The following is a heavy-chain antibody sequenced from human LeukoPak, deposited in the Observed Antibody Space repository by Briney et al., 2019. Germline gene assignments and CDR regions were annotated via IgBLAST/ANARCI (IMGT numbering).Heavy chain of an antibody. J-gene: IGHJ4*02. V-gene: IGHV3-21*01. Sequence: GGSLRLSCAASGFTFSSYSMNWVRQAPGKGREWVSSISSSSSYIYYADSVKGRFTISRDNAKNSLYLQMNSLRAEDTAVYYCARARKSGSYDFDYWGQGTLVTVSS. CDR1: GFTFSSYS. D-gene: IGHD1-26*01. CDR2: ISSSSSYI. CDR3: ARARKSGSYDFDY.